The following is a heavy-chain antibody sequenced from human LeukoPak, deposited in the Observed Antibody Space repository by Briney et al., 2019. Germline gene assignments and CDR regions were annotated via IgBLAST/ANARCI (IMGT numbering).Heavy chain of an antibody. Sequence: SETLSLTCAVYGGSFSGYYWSWIRQPPGKGLEWIGEINHSGSTNYNPSLKSRVTISVDTSKNQFSLKLGSVTAADTAVYYCARSSKRDYYGSGITSWFDPWGQGTLVTVSS. CDR1: GGSFSGYY. J-gene: IGHJ5*02. D-gene: IGHD3-10*01. CDR2: INHSGST. CDR3: ARSSKRDYYGSGITSWFDP. V-gene: IGHV4-34*01.